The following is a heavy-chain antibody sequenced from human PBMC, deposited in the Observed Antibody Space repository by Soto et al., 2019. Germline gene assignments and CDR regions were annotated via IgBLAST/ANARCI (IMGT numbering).Heavy chain of an antibody. CDR3: AKDLSAVVAASDY. CDR1: GFTFSNFG. Sequence: GGSLRLSCAVSGFTFSNFGMHWVRQAPGKGLEWVAVISYDGSNEYYAASVKGRFTISRDNSENTVYLQMNSLTPEDTAVYYCAKDLSAVVAASDYWGPGTLVTVSS. CDR2: ISYDGSNE. J-gene: IGHJ4*02. V-gene: IGHV3-30*18. D-gene: IGHD2-15*01.